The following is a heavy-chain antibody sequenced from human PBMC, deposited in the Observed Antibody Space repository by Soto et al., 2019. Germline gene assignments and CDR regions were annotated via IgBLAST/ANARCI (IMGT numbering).Heavy chain of an antibody. V-gene: IGHV3-74*01. CDR1: EFTFSNYW. CDR3: ARWGLRAYWFAP. D-gene: IGHD1-26*01. CDR2: INRDASST. Sequence: EVQLVESGGGLVQPGGSLRLSCAASEFTFSNYWMHWVRQAPGKGLVWVSRINRDASSTNYADSVKGRFTISRDNAKNTLYLQMNSLRAEDKAVYYCARWGLRAYWFAPWGQGTLVTVSS. J-gene: IGHJ5*02.